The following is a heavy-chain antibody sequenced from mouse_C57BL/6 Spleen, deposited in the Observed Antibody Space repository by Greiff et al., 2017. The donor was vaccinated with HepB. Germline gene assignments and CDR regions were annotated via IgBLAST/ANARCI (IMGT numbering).Heavy chain of an antibody. CDR1: GFNIKDYY. CDR3: TTCAITTVVATEYFDV. CDR2: IDPEDGDT. Sequence: EVQLQQSGAELVWPGASVKLSCTASGFNIKDYYMHWVKQRPEQGLEWIGRIDPEDGDTEYAPKFQGKATMTADTSSNTAYLQLSSLTSEDTAVYYCTTCAITTVVATEYFDVWGTGTTVTVSS. J-gene: IGHJ1*03. V-gene: IGHV14-1*01. D-gene: IGHD1-1*01.